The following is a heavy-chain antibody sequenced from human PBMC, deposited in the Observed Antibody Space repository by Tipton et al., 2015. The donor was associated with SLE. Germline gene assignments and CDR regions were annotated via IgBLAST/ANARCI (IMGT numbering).Heavy chain of an antibody. V-gene: IGHV4-59*12. CDR2: FHHSGST. D-gene: IGHD5-12*01. CDR3: ARDRKYSGNEFDS. CDR1: GGSINCYY. J-gene: IGHJ4*02. Sequence: TLSLTCTVSGGSINCYYWNWIRQSPGKGLEWIGYFHHSGSTNYNPSLQSRVTISIDRSKNQFSLKLSSVTAADTAVYYCARDRKYSGNEFDSWGQGTLVTVSS.